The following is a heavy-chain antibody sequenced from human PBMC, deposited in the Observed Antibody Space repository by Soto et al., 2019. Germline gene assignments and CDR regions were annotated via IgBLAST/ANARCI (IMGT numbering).Heavy chain of an antibody. CDR3: ARDSNWNDERYYYYGMDV. J-gene: IGHJ6*02. CDR1: GGTFSSYA. CDR2: IIPILGTA. Sequence: QVPLVQSGAEVKKPGSSVKVSCKASGGTFSSYAITWVRQAPGQGLEWMGGIIPILGTANYAQKFQGRVTITADESTSTAYMELSSLRSEDTAVYYCARDSNWNDERYYYYGMDVWGQGTTVTVSS. V-gene: IGHV1-69*01. D-gene: IGHD1-20*01.